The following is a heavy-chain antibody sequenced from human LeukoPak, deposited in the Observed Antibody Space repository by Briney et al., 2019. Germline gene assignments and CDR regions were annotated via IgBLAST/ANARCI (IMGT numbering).Heavy chain of an antibody. V-gene: IGHV3-7*01. Sequence: GGSLRLSCAASGFSFSRYWMNWVRQAPGKGLEWVANIKGDGNEKNYVDSVRGRFSISRDNARNSLYLQMDSLRAEDTAVYYCAKEGAYPIITYDSWGQGALVTVSS. CDR1: GFSFSRYW. CDR3: AKEGAYPIITYDS. CDR2: IKGDGNEK. J-gene: IGHJ5*01. D-gene: IGHD3-10*01.